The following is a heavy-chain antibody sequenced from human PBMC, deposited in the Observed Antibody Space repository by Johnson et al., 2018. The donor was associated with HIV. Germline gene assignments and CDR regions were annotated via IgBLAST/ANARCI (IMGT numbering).Heavy chain of an antibody. CDR3: ARSHRYGNMVATIRPFDI. D-gene: IGHD5-12*01. J-gene: IGHJ3*02. Sequence: VQLVESGGGVVQPGRSLRLSCAVSAFSVSSNYMSWVRQAPGKGLEWVSVIYSDGTTYYADSVKGRFTISRNNAKHSLYLQMNSLRVEDTALYYCARSHRYGNMVATIRPFDIWGQGTMVTVSS. CDR1: AFSVSSNY. V-gene: IGHV3-66*01. CDR2: IYSDGTT.